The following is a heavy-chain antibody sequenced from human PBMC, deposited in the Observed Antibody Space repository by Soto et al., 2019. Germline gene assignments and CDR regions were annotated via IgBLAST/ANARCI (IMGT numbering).Heavy chain of an antibody. CDR2: MNPNTGNT. CDR1: GYTFTSYD. J-gene: IGHJ4*02. D-gene: IGHD3-3*01. V-gene: IGHV1-8*01. CDR3: ARPITIFGVVHMYFDY. Sequence: ASVKVSCKASGYTFTSYDINWVRQATGQGLEWMGWMNPNTGNTGYAQKFQGRVTMTRDTSISTAYMELSSLRSEDTAIYYCARPITIFGVVHMYFDYRGQGIEVTVPS.